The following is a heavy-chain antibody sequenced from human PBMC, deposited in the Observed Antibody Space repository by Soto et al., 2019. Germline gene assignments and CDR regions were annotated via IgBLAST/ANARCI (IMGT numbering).Heavy chain of an antibody. V-gene: IGHV4-59*01. Sequence: PSETLSLTFDVSGDSISTYYWSWIRQPPGKGLEWMGYVYYTGSTLYNPSLESRVTLSIAMSKKQVSLKLNSVIAADTAVYYCARTRMIESWIDYWGHGTLVT. CDR2: VYYTGST. CDR3: ARTRMIESWIDY. CDR1: GDSISTYY. J-gene: IGHJ4*01. D-gene: IGHD2-21*01.